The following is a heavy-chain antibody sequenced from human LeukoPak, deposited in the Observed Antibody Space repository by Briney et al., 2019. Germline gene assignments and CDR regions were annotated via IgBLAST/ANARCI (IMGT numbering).Heavy chain of an antibody. J-gene: IGHJ4*02. CDR3: AREAGSSGYDLPFDY. CDR2: IIPIFGTA. D-gene: IGHD5-12*01. V-gene: IGHV1-69*13. CDR1: GGTFSSYA. Sequence: ASVKVSCKASGGTFSSYAISWVRQAPGQGLEWMGGIIPIFGTANYAQKFQGRVTITADESTSTAYMELCSLRSEDTAVYYCAREAGSSGYDLPFDYWGQGTLVTVSS.